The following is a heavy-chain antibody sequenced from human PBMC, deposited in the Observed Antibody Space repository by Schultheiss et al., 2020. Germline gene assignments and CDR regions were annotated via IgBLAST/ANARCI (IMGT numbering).Heavy chain of an antibody. Sequence: GGSLRLSCKGSGYSFTSYWIGWVRQMPGKGLEWMGIIYPGDSDTRYSPSFQGQVTISADKSISTAYLQWSSLKASDTAMYYCARLIAARTRGWFDPWGQGTLVNVSS. J-gene: IGHJ5*02. CDR1: GYSFTSYW. CDR2: IYPGDSDT. D-gene: IGHD6-6*01. CDR3: ARLIAARTRGWFDP. V-gene: IGHV5-51*01.